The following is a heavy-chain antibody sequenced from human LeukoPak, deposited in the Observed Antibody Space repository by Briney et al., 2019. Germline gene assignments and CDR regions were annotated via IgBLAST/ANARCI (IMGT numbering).Heavy chain of an antibody. D-gene: IGHD3-22*01. J-gene: IGHJ5*02. V-gene: IGHV4-61*01. CDR3: ARERYYDSSGYYYNWFDP. CDR2: IYYSGST. CDR1: SGSISSSNSF. Sequence: PSETLSLTCTVSSGSISSSNSFWGWIRQPPGKGLEWIGYIYYSGSTNYNPSLKSRVTISVDTSKNQFSLKLSSVTAADTAVYYCARERYYDSSGYYYNWFDPWGQGTLVTVSS.